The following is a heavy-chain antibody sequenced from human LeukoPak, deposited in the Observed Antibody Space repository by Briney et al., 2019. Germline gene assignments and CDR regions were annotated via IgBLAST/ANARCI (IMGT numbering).Heavy chain of an antibody. D-gene: IGHD2-15*01. CDR2: ISGDGGSA. CDR3: AKDEGYCSGGSCYEHFDY. CDR1: GFTFDDYA. V-gene: IGHV3-43*02. Sequence: GVSLRLSCAASGFTFDDYAMHWVRQAPGKGLEWVSLISGDGGSAYYSDSVKGRFTISRDNSNNSLYLQMNSLRTEDTALYYCAKDEGYCSGGSCYEHFDYWGQGTLVTVSS. J-gene: IGHJ4*02.